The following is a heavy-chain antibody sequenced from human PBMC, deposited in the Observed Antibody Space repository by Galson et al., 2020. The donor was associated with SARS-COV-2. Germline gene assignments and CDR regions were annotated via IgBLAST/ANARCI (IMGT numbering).Heavy chain of an antibody. D-gene: IGHD3-3*01. V-gene: IGHV3-33*01. J-gene: IGHJ4*02. Sequence: GESLKISCAASGFTFSSYGMHWVRQAPGKGLEWVAVIWYDGSNKYYADSVKGRFTISRDNSKNTLYLQMNSLRAEDTAVYYGARDSILADDFWSGYYQFDYWGQGTLVTVSS. CDR2: IWYDGSNK. CDR1: GFTFSSYG. CDR3: ARDSILADDFWSGYYQFDY.